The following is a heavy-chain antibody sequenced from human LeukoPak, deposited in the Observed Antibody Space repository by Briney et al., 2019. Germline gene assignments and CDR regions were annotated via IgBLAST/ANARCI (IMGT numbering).Heavy chain of an antibody. V-gene: IGHV3-30*02. Sequence: GSLRLSCAASGFTFSSYGMHWVRQAPGKGLEWVAFIRYDGSNNYYADSVKGRFTISRDNSKNTLYLQMNSLRAEDTAVYYCAKDGGSYYNYYYYYMDVWGKGTTVTVSS. D-gene: IGHD1-26*01. CDR3: AKDGGSYYNYYYYYMDV. CDR2: IRYDGSNN. CDR1: GFTFSSYG. J-gene: IGHJ6*03.